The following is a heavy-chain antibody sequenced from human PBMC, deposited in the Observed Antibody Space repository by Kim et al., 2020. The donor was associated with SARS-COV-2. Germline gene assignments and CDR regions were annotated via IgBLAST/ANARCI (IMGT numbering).Heavy chain of an antibody. CDR3: TTPLTYYYDSSGYGPAPASPYYYGMDV. J-gene: IGHJ6*02. CDR2: IKSKTDGGTT. V-gene: IGHV3-15*01. CDR1: GFTFSNAW. Sequence: GGSLRLSCAASGFTFSNAWMSWVRQAPGKGLEWVGRIKSKTDGGTTDYAAPVKGRFTISRDDSKNTLYLQMNSLKTEDTAVYYCTTPLTYYYDSSGYGPAPASPYYYGMDVWGQGTTVTVSS. D-gene: IGHD3-22*01.